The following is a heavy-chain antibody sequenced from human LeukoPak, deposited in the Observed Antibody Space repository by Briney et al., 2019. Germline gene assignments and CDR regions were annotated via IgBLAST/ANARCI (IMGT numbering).Heavy chain of an antibody. D-gene: IGHD3-22*01. CDR2: IYTSGST. CDR1: GGSISSGSYY. Sequence: SQTLSLTCTVSGGSISSGSYYWSWIRQPAGKGLEWIGRIYTSGSTNYNPSLKSRVTISVDTSKNQFSLKLSSVTAADTAVYYCAGSQGGYWTSFDYWGQGTLVTVPS. J-gene: IGHJ4*02. V-gene: IGHV4-61*02. CDR3: AGSQGGYWTSFDY.